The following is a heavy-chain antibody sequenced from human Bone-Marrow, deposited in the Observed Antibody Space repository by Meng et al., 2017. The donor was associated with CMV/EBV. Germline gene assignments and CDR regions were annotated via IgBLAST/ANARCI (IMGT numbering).Heavy chain of an antibody. CDR2: ISGGGIST. D-gene: IGHD3-22*01. Sequence: GGSLRLSCAASGFTFSSYGMSWVRQAPGKGLEWVSGISGGGISTYYADSVKGRFTISRDNSKNTLYLQMSSLRAEDTAVYYCAKVHYYDSSGPVGMGVDYWGQGTLVTVSS. J-gene: IGHJ4*02. CDR1: GFTFSSYG. CDR3: AKVHYYDSSGPVGMGVDY. V-gene: IGHV3-23*01.